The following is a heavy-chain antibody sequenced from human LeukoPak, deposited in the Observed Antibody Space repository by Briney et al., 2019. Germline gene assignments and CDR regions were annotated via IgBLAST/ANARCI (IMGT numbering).Heavy chain of an antibody. Sequence: GGSLRLSCAASGFTFSDYNMRWIRQAPGKGLEWVSSISRSGSTKYYADSVKGRFTISRDNAQNSLFLQMNSLRAEDTAVYYCARVLRYCSGGNCYSGGLGYMDVWGKGTTVTVSS. V-gene: IGHV3-11*01. CDR2: ISRSGSTK. D-gene: IGHD2-15*01. CDR3: ARVLRYCSGGNCYSGGLGYMDV. J-gene: IGHJ6*03. CDR1: GFTFSDYN.